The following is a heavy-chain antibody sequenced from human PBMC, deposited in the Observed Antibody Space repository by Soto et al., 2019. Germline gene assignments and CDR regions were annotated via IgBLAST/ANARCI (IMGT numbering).Heavy chain of an antibody. J-gene: IGHJ4*02. V-gene: IGHV6-1*01. D-gene: IGHD2-15*01. CDR2: TYYRSKWYN. CDR1: GDSVSSNSAA. Sequence: PSQTLSLTCAISGDSVSSNSAAWNWIRQSPSRGLEWLGRTYYRSKWYNDYAVSVKSRITINPDTSKNQFSLQLNSVTPEDTAVYFCAIGKISGGRWYFDYWCQGILVTVPS. CDR3: AIGKISGGRWYFDY.